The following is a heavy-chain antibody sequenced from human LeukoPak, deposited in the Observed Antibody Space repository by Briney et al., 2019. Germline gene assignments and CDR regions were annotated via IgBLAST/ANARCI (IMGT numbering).Heavy chain of an antibody. D-gene: IGHD2/OR15-2a*01. CDR2: IIPIFSTA. V-gene: IGHV1-69*13. CDR1: GGTFSSYA. Sequence: ASVTVSCKASGGTFSSYAISWVRQAPGQGLEWMGGIIPIFSTANYAQKFQGRVTITADESTSTAYMELSSLRSEDTAVYYCARDKFQGSRSFDIWGQGTMVTVSS. CDR3: ARDKFQGSRSFDI. J-gene: IGHJ3*02.